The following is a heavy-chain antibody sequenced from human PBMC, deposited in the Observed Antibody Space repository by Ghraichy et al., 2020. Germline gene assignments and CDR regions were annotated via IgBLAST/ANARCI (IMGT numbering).Heavy chain of an antibody. CDR3: ASDGYYGSGTLDF. V-gene: IGHV4-31*03. Sequence: SETLSLTCTVSGGSVNSGGFYWTWIRQQPGKGLEWIGYIYNSRNTRYNPSLQSRVSMSLDTSKNQFSLKMTSVAAADTAVYYCASDGYYGSGTLDFWGQGTLVTVAS. D-gene: IGHD3-10*01. CDR2: IYNSRNT. J-gene: IGHJ4*02. CDR1: GGSVNSGGFY.